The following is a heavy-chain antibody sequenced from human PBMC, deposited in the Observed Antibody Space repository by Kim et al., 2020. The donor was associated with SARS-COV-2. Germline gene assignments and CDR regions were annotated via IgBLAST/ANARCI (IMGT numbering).Heavy chain of an antibody. CDR3: ARAGDSYGYNYYYYYGMDV. CDR1: GGSISSYY. V-gene: IGHV4-59*13. Sequence: SETLSLTCTVSGGSISSYYWSWIRQPPGKGLEWIGYIYYSGSTNYNPSLKSRVTISVDTSKNQFSLKLSSVTAADTAVYYCARAGDSYGYNYYYYYGMDVWGQGTTVTVSS. CDR2: IYYSGST. D-gene: IGHD5-18*01. J-gene: IGHJ6*02.